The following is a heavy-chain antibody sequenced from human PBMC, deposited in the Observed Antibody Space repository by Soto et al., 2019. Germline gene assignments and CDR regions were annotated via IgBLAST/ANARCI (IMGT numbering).Heavy chain of an antibody. CDR1: EFCFSNYW. CDR2: INPDGSTT. V-gene: IGHV3-74*01. J-gene: IGHJ6*02. Sequence: GGSLRLSCDASEFCFSNYWMHWVRQPPGKGLNWISQINPDGSTTTYADSVKGRFTMSRDNAKNTVYLQMNSLRVEDTAVYYCVRGFCSVCFCASGFYGTAVWRPGDAVTVSS. D-gene: IGHD3-16*01. CDR3: VRGFCSVCFCASGFYGTAV.